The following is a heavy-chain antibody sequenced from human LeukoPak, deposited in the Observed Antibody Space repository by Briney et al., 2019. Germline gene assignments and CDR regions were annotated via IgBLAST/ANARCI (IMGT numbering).Heavy chain of an antibody. CDR3: ARSSYSSSSSV. CDR2: IYYSGST. J-gene: IGHJ3*01. CDR1: GGSISSYY. V-gene: IGHV4-59*01. D-gene: IGHD6-6*01. Sequence: SETLPLTCTVSGGSISSYYWSWIRQPPGKGLEWIGYIYYSGSTNYNPSLKSRVTISVDTSKNQFSLKLSSVTAADTAVYYCARSSYSSSSSVWGQGTMVTVSS.